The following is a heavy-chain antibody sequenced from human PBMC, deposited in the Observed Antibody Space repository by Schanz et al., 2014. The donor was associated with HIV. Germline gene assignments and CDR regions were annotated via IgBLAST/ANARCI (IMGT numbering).Heavy chain of an antibody. J-gene: IGHJ4*02. V-gene: IGHV3-30*03. CDR1: GGTFSAHA. Sequence: VQLLESGGGLLHPGGSLRLSCAASGGTFSAHAFHWVRQAPGRGLEWVALISHDGSNKYYADSVKGRFTVSRDNSKNRVFLQMNSLSTEDAAVYHCARSQKGTSCCSPLDFWGQGTPVTV. D-gene: IGHD2-2*01. CDR2: ISHDGSNK. CDR3: ARSQKGTSCCSPLDF.